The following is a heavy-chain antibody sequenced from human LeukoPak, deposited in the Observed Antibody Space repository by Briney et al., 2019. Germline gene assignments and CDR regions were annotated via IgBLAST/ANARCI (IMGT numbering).Heavy chain of an antibody. Sequence: SETLSLTCTVSGGSISSGSYYWSWIRQPAGKGLEWIGRIYTSGSTNYNPSLKSRVTISVDTSKNQFSLKLSSVTAADTAVYNCARLAAGTRGYYYYYMDVWGKGTTVTVSS. D-gene: IGHD6-13*01. CDR3: ARLAAGTRGYYYYYMDV. V-gene: IGHV4-61*02. CDR1: GGSISSGSYY. CDR2: IYTSGST. J-gene: IGHJ6*03.